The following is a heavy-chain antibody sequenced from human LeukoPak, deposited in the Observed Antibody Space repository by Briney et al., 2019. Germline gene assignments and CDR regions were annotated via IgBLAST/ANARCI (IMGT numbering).Heavy chain of an antibody. CDR1: GFTFSDFG. V-gene: IGHV3-30*18. D-gene: IGHD3-10*01. J-gene: IGHJ4*02. CDR2: ISSDGNIK. Sequence: PGGSLRLSCAGSGFTFSDFGMHWVRQAPGKGLQWLAMISSDGNIKVSLDSVKGRFTTSRENTKNTLYLEMTRLSVEDAAVYYCAKVGRGAIEADWGQGTLVIVSS. CDR3: AKVGRGAIEAD.